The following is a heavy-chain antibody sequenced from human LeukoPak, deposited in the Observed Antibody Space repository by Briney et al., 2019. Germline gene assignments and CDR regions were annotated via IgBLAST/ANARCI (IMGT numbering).Heavy chain of an antibody. CDR3: GRDEVSVDYYDILTGYYYFDY. V-gene: IGHV1-18*01. D-gene: IGHD3-9*01. CDR1: GYTFTSYG. CDR2: ISAYNGNT. J-gene: IGHJ4*02. Sequence: ASVKLSCKASGYTFTSYGISWVRQGPGQGIEWMGWISAYNGNTNYAQKLQGRVTMTTDTSTSTAYMELRSLRSNDTAVYYCGRDEVSVDYYDILTGYYYFDYWGQGTLVTVSS.